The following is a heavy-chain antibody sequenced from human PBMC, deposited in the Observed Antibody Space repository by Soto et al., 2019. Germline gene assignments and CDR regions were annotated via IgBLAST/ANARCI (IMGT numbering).Heavy chain of an antibody. J-gene: IGHJ5*02. CDR3: AKEGTPSPTNWFDP. CDR1: VFTFSNYA. Sequence: PGGSLRLSCAAPVFTFSNYAMSWVRHSPGKGLEWVSGLSDGGGSTFYADSVKGRFTISRDNAKNTLYLQMSSLRAEDTAVYYCAKEGTPSPTNWFDPWGQATLVPVSS. D-gene: IGHD2-15*01. V-gene: IGHV3-23*01. CDR2: LSDGGGST.